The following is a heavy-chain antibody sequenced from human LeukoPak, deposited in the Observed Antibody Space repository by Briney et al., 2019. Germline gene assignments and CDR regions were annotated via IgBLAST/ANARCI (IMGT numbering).Heavy chain of an antibody. J-gene: IGHJ4*02. CDR3: AKGPQRTYCSSTSCYADY. CDR1: EFTVSSNY. Sequence: PGGSLRLSCAASEFTVSSNYMSWVRQAPGKGLEWVSVIYSGGSTYYADSVKGRFTISRDNSKNTLYLQMNSLRAEDTAVYYCAKGPQRTYCSSTSCYADYWGQGTLVTVSS. CDR2: IYSGGST. V-gene: IGHV3-53*01. D-gene: IGHD2-2*01.